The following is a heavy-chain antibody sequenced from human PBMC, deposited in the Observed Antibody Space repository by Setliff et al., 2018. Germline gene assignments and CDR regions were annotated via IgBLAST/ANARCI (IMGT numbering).Heavy chain of an antibody. CDR2: VYNGNDET. Sequence: PGGSLRLSCVASGFTFSAYGMSWVRQAPGKGLEWVSSVYNGNDETKYADSVKGRVTMTTDTSTSTAYMELRSLRSDDTAVYYCARDYGASDGFDIWGQGTMVTVSS. J-gene: IGHJ3*02. V-gene: IGHV3-23*01. CDR3: ARDYGASDGFDI. D-gene: IGHD4-17*01. CDR1: GFTFSAYG.